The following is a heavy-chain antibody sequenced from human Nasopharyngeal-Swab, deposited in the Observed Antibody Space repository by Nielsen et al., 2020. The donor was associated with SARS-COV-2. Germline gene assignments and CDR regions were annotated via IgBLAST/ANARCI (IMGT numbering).Heavy chain of an antibody. D-gene: IGHD3-10*01. CDR1: GGSISSYY. Sequence: SETLSLTCTVSGGSISSYYWSWIRQPPGKGLEWIGYIYYSGSTNYNPSLKSRVTISVDTSKNQFSLKLSSVTAADTAVYYCARGGDYPPPRYFDYWGQGTLVTVSS. CDR3: ARGGDYPPPRYFDY. CDR2: IYYSGST. J-gene: IGHJ4*02. V-gene: IGHV4-59*01.